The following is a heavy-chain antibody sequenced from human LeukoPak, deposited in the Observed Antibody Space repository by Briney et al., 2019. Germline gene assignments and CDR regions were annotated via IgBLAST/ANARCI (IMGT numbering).Heavy chain of an antibody. D-gene: IGHD6-19*01. CDR3: ARGTYSSGWYYFDY. Sequence: GGSLRLSCAASGFTFSSYAMHWVRQAPGKGLEWVAIIRYDGSNKYYADSVKGRFTISGDNSKNTLYLQMNSLRAEDTAVYYCARGTYSSGWYYFDYWGQGTLVTVSS. CDR2: IRYDGSNK. J-gene: IGHJ4*02. CDR1: GFTFSSYA. V-gene: IGHV3-33*08.